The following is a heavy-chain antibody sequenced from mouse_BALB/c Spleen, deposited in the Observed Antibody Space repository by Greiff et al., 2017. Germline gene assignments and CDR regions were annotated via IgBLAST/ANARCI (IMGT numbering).Heavy chain of an antibody. J-gene: IGHJ4*01. D-gene: IGHD3-3*01. Sequence: SGGGLVKPGGSLKLSCAASGFTFSSYAMSWVRQTPEKRLEWVASISSGGSTYYPDSVKGRFTISRDNARNILYLQMSSLRSEDTAMYYCARGSYGPYYYAMDYWGQGTSVTVSS. CDR3: ARGSYGPYYYAMDY. CDR1: GFTFSSYA. V-gene: IGHV5-6-5*01. CDR2: ISSGGST.